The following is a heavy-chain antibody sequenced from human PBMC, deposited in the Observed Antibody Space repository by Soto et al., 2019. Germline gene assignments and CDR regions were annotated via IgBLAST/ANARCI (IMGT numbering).Heavy chain of an antibody. D-gene: IGHD6-19*01. V-gene: IGHV4-4*02. CDR3: AKDSSGWYDNWFDP. Sequence: PSETLSLTCAVSGGSISSSNWWSWVRQPPGEGLEWIGEIYHSGSTNYNPSLKSRVTISVDKSKNQFSLKLSSVTAADTAVYYCAKDSSGWYDNWFDPWGQGTLVTVSS. CDR1: GGSISSSNW. J-gene: IGHJ5*02. CDR2: IYHSGST.